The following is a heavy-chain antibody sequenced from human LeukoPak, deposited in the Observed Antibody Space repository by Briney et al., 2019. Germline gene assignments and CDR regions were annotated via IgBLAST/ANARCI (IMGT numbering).Heavy chain of an antibody. CDR1: GDSLTTYW. V-gene: IGHV5-51*01. CDR2: IYLGDSDT. Sequence: PGESLKISCKGSGDSLTTYWIGWVRQMPGKGLEWMGFIYLGDSDTRYSPSFQGQVTISADKSINTAYLQWSSLKASDTAMYYCVRHRNWNYDYWGQGTLVTVSS. J-gene: IGHJ4*02. D-gene: IGHD1-1*01. CDR3: VRHRNWNYDY.